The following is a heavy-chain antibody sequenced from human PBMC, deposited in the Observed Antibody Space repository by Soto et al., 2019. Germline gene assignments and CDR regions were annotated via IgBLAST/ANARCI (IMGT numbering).Heavy chain of an antibody. Sequence: QVQLVQSGAEVKKPGASVKVSCKASGYTFTSYDINWVRQATGQGLEWMGWMNPNSGNTGYAQKFQGRVTMTRNTSISTAYMELSSRRSEDTAVYYCARGPRGWGYYYYGMDVWGQGTTVTVSS. J-gene: IGHJ6*02. CDR3: ARGPRGWGYYYYGMDV. CDR1: GYTFTSYD. D-gene: IGHD6-19*01. V-gene: IGHV1-8*01. CDR2: MNPNSGNT.